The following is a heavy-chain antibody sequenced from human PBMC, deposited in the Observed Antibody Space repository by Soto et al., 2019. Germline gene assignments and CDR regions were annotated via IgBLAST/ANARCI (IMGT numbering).Heavy chain of an antibody. D-gene: IGHD2-15*01. CDR1: GGTFSSYA. V-gene: IGHV1-69*12. CDR2: IIPIFGTA. CDR3: ALRTTVVAATLYYYYGMDV. J-gene: IGHJ6*02. Sequence: QVQLVQSGAEVKKPGSSVKVSCKASGGTFSSYAISWVRQAPGQGLEWMGGIIPIFGTANYAQKFQGRVTITADESTSTAYMERSSLRSEDTAVYYCALRTTVVAATLYYYYGMDVWGQGTTVTVSS.